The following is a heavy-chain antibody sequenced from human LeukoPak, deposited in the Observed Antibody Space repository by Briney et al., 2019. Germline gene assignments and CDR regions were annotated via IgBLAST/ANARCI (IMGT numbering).Heavy chain of an antibody. J-gene: IGHJ4*02. CDR2: ISGSGGST. Sequence: GGSLRLSCAASGFTFSSYAMSWVRQAPGKGLEWVSAISGSGGSTYYADSVKGRFTISRDNSRNTLYLQMNSLRAEDTAIYYCAKDQATTLTTPDSWGQGTLVTVSS. CDR1: GFTFSSYA. D-gene: IGHD4-4*01. CDR3: AKDQATTLTTPDS. V-gene: IGHV3-23*01.